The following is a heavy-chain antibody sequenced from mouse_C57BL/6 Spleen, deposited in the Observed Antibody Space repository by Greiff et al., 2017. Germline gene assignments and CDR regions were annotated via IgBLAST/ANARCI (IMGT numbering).Heavy chain of an antibody. CDR2: ISSGSSTI. Sequence: EVQLQESGGGLVKPGGSLKLSCAASGFTFSDYGMHWVRQAPEKGLEWVAYISSGSSTIYYADTVKGRFTISRDNAKNTLFLQMTSLRSEDTAMYYGASYYDYDPCFDYWGQGTTLTVAS. V-gene: IGHV5-17*01. J-gene: IGHJ2*01. D-gene: IGHD2-4*01. CDR3: ASYYDYDPCFDY. CDR1: GFTFSDYG.